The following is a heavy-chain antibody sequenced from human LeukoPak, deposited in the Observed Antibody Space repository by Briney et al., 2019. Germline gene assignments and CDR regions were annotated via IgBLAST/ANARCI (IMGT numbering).Heavy chain of an antibody. CDR2: ISGSVGIT. Sequence: GGSLRLSCAPSGFTFSSDAMSCGRQALGGGREWGSAISGSVGITYYADSVRGGFTLSRDNSKNTLYLEMNSLRAERTPVYYFAKALSYISSWLSRHNTYNVDYWGEGTLATVSS. D-gene: IGHD6-13*01. CDR1: GFTFSSDA. CDR3: AKALSYISSWLSRHNTYNVDY. J-gene: IGHJ4*02. V-gene: IGHV3-23*01.